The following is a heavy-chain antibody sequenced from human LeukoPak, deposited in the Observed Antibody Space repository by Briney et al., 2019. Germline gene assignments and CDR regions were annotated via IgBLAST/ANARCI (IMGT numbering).Heavy chain of an antibody. Sequence: PGGSLRLSCAASGFTFSDYSMNWVRQAPGKGLEWVSSISSRSAYIHYTDSVKGRFTIPRDNAENSLYLQMNNLRADDTAVYYCARDRSGSYPYYFDYWGQGTVVTVSS. J-gene: IGHJ4*02. V-gene: IGHV3-21*01. CDR2: ISSRSAYI. CDR3: ARDRSGSYPYYFDY. D-gene: IGHD1-26*01. CDR1: GFTFSDYS.